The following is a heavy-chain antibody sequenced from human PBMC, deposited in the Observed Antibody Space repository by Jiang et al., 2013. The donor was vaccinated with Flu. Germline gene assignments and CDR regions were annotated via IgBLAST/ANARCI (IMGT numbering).Heavy chain of an antibody. Sequence: VQLLESGGGLVKPGGSLRLSCAASGFSFTNAWMNWVRQAPGKGLEWVGRIFSITNGGTTEYAAPVKGRFTISRDDSKNTLYLQTNSLRSEDTAVYYCTRGSNSYDSSDFDHWGQGTQVTVSS. V-gene: IGHV3-15*07. CDR1: GFSFTNAW. CDR3: TRGSNSYDSSDFDH. J-gene: IGHJ4*02. D-gene: IGHD5-12*01. CDR2: IFSITNGGTT.